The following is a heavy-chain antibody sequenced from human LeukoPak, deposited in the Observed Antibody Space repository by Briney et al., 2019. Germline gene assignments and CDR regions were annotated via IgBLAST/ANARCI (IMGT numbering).Heavy chain of an antibody. CDR2: IIPILGIA. Sequence: ASVKVSCKASGGTFSSYAISWVRQAPGQGLEWMGRIIPILGIANYAQKFQGRVTITADKSTSTAYMELSSLRSEDTAVYYCARDITNYYYYYGMDVWGQGTTVTVSS. CDR1: GGTFSSYA. V-gene: IGHV1-69*04. CDR3: ARDITNYYYYYGMDV. D-gene: IGHD1-20*01. J-gene: IGHJ6*02.